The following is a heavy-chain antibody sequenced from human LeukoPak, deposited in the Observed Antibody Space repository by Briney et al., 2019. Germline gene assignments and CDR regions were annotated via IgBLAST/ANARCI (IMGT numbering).Heavy chain of an antibody. CDR1: GFTFSDYY. Sequence: NPGGSLRLSCAASGFTFSDYYMSWIRQAPGKGLEWVSYISSSGSTIYYADSVKGRFTISRDNAKNSLYLQMNSLRAEDTAVYYCARSPNYVWGSYRYTFDYWGQGTLVTVSS. CDR2: ISSSGSTI. J-gene: IGHJ4*02. D-gene: IGHD3-16*02. CDR3: ARSPNYVWGSYRYTFDY. V-gene: IGHV3-11*04.